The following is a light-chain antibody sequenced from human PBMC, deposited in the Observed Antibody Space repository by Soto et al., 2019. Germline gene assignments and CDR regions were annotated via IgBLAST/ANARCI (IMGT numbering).Light chain of an antibody. J-gene: IGKJ1*01. CDR1: QSLLYSNGFHY. CDR3: LLDFRYFWA. V-gene: IGKV1-6*02. Sequence: TQSPLSLPVRPGEPASISCRSSQSLLYSNGFHYLNWYQXRQGKAXKXLIYAASTLQSGVPSRFSGSGSGTDLTITISSLQPEDFETYYCLLDFRYFWAFGQGTKVDIK. CDR2: AAS.